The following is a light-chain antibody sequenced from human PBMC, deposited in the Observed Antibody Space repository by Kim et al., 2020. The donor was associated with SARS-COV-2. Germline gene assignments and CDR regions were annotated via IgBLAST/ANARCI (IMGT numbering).Light chain of an antibody. CDR1: QSVSSN. Sequence: EIVMTQSPATLSVSPGERATLSCRASQSVSSNLAWYQQKPGQAPRLLIYGASTRATGIPARFSGSGSGTEFTLTISSLQSEDFAVYYCQKYNNWAPLNFGAGTKVDIK. CDR2: GAS. V-gene: IGKV3-15*01. CDR3: QKYNNWAPLN. J-gene: IGKJ4*01.